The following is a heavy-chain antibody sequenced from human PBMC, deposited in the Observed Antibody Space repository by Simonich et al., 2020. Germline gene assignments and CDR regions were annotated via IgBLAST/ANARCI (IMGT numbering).Heavy chain of an antibody. V-gene: IGHV4-34*01. Sequence: QVQLQQWGAGLLKPSETLSLTCAVYGGSFSGYYWSWIRQPPGKGLGWIGETNNSGITNYTPSLKRRVTISVDTSKNQFALKLSSVTAADTAVYYCARHLQLGPFDYWGQGTLVTVSS. CDR3: ARHLQLGPFDY. J-gene: IGHJ4*02. CDR2: TNNSGIT. CDR1: GGSFSGYY. D-gene: IGHD1-1*01.